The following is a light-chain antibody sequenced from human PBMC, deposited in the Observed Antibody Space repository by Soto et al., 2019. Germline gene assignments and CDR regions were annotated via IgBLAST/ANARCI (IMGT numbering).Light chain of an antibody. V-gene: IGKV1-5*03. CDR1: QSISSW. CDR3: QQYNSYSPFT. CDR2: KAS. J-gene: IGKJ3*01. Sequence: DIQMTQSPSTLSASVGDRVTITCRASQSISSWLAWYQQKPGKAPKLLIYKASSLESGVPSRFSGSGSGTEFTLTISSLQTDDFATYYCQQYNSYSPFTFGPETKVYIK.